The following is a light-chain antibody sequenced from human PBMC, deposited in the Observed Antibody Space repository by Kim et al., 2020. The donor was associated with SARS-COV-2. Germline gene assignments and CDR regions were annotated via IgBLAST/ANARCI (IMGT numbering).Light chain of an antibody. V-gene: IGLV6-57*02. Sequence: TVTISSTGSSGSIATNYVQWYQQRPGSAPTTVIYEDDQRPSGVPGRFSGSIDRSANSASLTISGLKTEDEADYYCQSYDGSNHVVFGGGTQLTVL. J-gene: IGLJ2*01. CDR3: QSYDGSNHVV. CDR2: EDD. CDR1: SGSIATNY.